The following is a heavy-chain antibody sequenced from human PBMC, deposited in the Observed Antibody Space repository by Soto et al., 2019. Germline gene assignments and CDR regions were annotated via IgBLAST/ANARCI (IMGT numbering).Heavy chain of an antibody. Sequence: EVQLLESGGGLVQPGGSLRLSCAASGFTFSSYAMSWVRQAPGKGLEWVSAISGSGGSTYYADSVKGRFTISRDNSKNTLYLQMNSLRAEDTAVYYCAKGIWGESYPYYYYGMDVWGQGTTVTVSS. CDR2: ISGSGGST. J-gene: IGHJ6*02. V-gene: IGHV3-23*01. D-gene: IGHD3-16*01. CDR1: GFTFSSYA. CDR3: AKGIWGESYPYYYYGMDV.